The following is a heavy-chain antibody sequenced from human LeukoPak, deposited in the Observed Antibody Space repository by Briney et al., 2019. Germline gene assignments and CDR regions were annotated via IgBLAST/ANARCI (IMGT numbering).Heavy chain of an antibody. CDR1: GFTFSSYA. D-gene: IGHD1-1*01. CDR3: ARGGATTGRPAFDH. Sequence: PGGSLRLSCAASGFTFSSYAMHWVRQAPGKGLEYVSAISTNGGSTYYANSVKGSFTISRDNSKNTLYLQMGSLRAEDMAVYYCARGGATTGRPAFDHWGQGTLVTVSS. CDR2: ISTNGGST. V-gene: IGHV3-64*01. J-gene: IGHJ4*02.